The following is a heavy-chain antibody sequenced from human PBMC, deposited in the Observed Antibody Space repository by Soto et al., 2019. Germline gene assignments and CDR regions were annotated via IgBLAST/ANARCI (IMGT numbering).Heavy chain of an antibody. CDR3: AKDGSDKEGDVNWLDS. D-gene: IGHD3-16*01. J-gene: IGHJ5*01. CDR1: GFTFEDYT. CDR2: ISWDGGST. Sequence: EVQLVESGGDVVQPGGSLRLSCAASGFTFEDYTIHWVRQAPGKGLEWVSLISWDGGSTYFADSVKGRFTISRDNSKNTLYLQMNRLKNEDTAFYYCAKDGSDKEGDVNWLDSWGQGTLVTVS. V-gene: IGHV3-43*01.